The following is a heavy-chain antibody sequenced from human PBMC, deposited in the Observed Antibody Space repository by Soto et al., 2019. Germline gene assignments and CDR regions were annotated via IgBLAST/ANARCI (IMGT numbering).Heavy chain of an antibody. D-gene: IGHD6-6*01. CDR3: TTDWGIAARPLFEQ. V-gene: IGHV3-15*02. CDR2: SKSKSAGGTT. Sequence: EVQLVASGGALVKPGGSLRLSCAASGFTFSRAWMGWVRQAPGKGLEWVGRSKSKSAGGTTDHSAPVKGRFAISRDDSINTLFLQMNFLKVEDTAVYYCTTDWGIAARPLFEQWGLGTLVTVSS. J-gene: IGHJ4*02. CDR1: GFTFSRAW.